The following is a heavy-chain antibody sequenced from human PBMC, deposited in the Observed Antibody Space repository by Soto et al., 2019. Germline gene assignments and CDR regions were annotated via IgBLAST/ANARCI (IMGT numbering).Heavy chain of an antibody. CDR2: INADNGDT. J-gene: IGHJ4*02. CDR1: GYTLTELS. CDR3: ARDPPPPDY. Sequence: ASVKVSCKVSGYTLTELSMHWLRQAPGKGLEWMGTINADNGDTNYAQKLQGRVTMTTDTSTSTAYMELRSLRSDDTAVYYCARDPPPPDYWDQGTLVTVSS. V-gene: IGHV1-18*01.